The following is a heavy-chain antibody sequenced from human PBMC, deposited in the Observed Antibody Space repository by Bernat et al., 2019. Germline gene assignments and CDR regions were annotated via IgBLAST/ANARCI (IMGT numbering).Heavy chain of an antibody. D-gene: IGHD6-19*01. CDR2: IYYSGST. CDR1: GGSISSGGYY. CDR3: ARVRQWLVRGYDAFDI. J-gene: IGHJ3*02. Sequence: QVQLQESGPGLVNPSQTLSLTCTVSGGSISSGGYYWSWIRQHPGKGLEWIGYIYYSGSTYYNPSLKSRVTISVDTSKNQFSLKLSSVTAADTAMYYWARVRQWLVRGYDAFDIWGQGTMVTGSS. V-gene: IGHV4-31*03.